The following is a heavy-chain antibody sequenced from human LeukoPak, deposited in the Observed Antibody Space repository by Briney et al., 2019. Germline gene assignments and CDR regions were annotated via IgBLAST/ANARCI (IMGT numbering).Heavy chain of an antibody. CDR1: GFTFSSYA. D-gene: IGHD1-26*01. CDR2: ISSNGGST. CDR3: ARRIVGATMAMDY. J-gene: IGHJ4*02. Sequence: GGSLRPSCAASGFTFSSYAVHWVRQAPGKGLEYVSAISSNGGSTYYANSVKGRFTISRDNSKNTLYLQMGSLRAEDMAVYYCARRIVGATMAMDYWGQGTLVTVSS. V-gene: IGHV3-64*01.